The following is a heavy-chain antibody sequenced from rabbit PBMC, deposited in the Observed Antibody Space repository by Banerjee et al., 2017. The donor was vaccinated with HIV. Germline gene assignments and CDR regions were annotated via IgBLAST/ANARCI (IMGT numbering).Heavy chain of an antibody. D-gene: IGHD7-1*01. CDR1: GIDFSSYYY. CDR3: LRRWHSTDL. V-gene: IGHV1S45*01. J-gene: IGHJ6*01. Sequence: QEQLEESGGGLVKAGASLTVTCTASGIDFSSYYYMCWVRQAPGKGLEWSACIGAGSSGTTYYASWAKGRFTISKTSSTTVTLQMTSLTAADTATYFCLRRWHSTDLWGSGTLVTVS. CDR2: IGAGSSGTT.